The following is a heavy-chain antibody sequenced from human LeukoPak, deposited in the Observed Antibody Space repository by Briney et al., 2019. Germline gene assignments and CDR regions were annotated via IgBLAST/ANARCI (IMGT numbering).Heavy chain of an antibody. J-gene: IGHJ4*02. CDR3: ARVGSPDGDFDY. D-gene: IGHD1-14*01. V-gene: IGHV4-34*01. CDR2: INHSGST. CDR1: GGSFSGYY. Sequence: SETLSLTCAVYGGSFSGYYWSWIRQPPGKGLEWIGEINHSGSTNYNPSLKSRVTISVDTSKNQFSLKLSSVTAADTAVYYCARVGSPDGDFDYWGQGTLVTVSS.